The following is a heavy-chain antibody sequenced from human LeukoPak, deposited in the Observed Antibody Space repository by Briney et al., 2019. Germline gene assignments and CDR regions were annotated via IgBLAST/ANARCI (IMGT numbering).Heavy chain of an antibody. J-gene: IGHJ2*01. CDR2: IDPSDSYT. CDR3: ARHDGWLSHYWYFDL. V-gene: IGHV5-10-1*01. CDR1: GYSFTSYW. D-gene: IGHD6-19*01. Sequence: GESLKISCKGSGYSFTSYWISWVRQTPGKGLEWMGRIDPSDSYTNYSPSFQGHVTISADKSISTAYLQWSSLKASDTAMYYCARHDGWLSHYWYFDLWGRGTLVTVSS.